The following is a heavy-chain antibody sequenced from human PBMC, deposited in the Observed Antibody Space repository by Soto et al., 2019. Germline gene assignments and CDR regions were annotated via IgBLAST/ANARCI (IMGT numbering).Heavy chain of an antibody. Sequence: GGSLRLSCAASGFNFSTYGMHWVRQTPGKGLEWVAVISYDGTNKFYSDSVKGRFTISRDNFKNTLTLQLNSLRADDTAVYSCAKDLQSYGDYDYYCYGMDVWGLGTRVTVSS. CDR3: AKDLQSYGDYDYYCYGMDV. CDR2: ISYDGTNK. V-gene: IGHV3-30*18. J-gene: IGHJ6*02. D-gene: IGHD4-17*01. CDR1: GFNFSTYG.